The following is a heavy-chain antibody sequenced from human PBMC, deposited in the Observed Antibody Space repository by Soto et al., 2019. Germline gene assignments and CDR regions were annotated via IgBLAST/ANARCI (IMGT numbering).Heavy chain of an antibody. Sequence: PGGTLRLSCTASVSTASNYGMSWVRQAPGKGLEWVSGFSGSSINTNYAVPVEGRFTISRDSSKNTLYLQMNTLGVEDTAVYYCARHYYGSGTYRAFDYWGQGTLVTVSS. V-gene: IGHV3-23*01. D-gene: IGHD3-10*01. CDR2: FSGSSINT. CDR1: VSTASNYG. CDR3: ARHYYGSGTYRAFDY. J-gene: IGHJ4*01.